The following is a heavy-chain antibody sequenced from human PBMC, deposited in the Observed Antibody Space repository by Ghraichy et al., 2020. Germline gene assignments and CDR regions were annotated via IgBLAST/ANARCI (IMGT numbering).Heavy chain of an antibody. Sequence: SETLSLTCAVTGGSISRNDWWTWVRQPPGKGLQWIAEIFHSGSSHYNPSLKSRVTISVDKSKNQFSLQLNSVTAADTAVYYCARGQQWLVPWGQGTLVTVSS. CDR3: ARGQQWLVP. J-gene: IGHJ5*02. CDR2: IFHSGSS. D-gene: IGHD6-19*01. CDR1: GGSISRNDW. V-gene: IGHV4/OR15-8*01.